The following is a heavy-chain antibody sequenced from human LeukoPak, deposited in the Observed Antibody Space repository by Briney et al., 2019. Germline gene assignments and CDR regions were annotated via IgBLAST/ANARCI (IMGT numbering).Heavy chain of an antibody. J-gene: IGHJ4*02. CDR3: ARQVDSGGYYGYYCDY. D-gene: IGHD3-22*01. CDR1: GYTFNSYG. V-gene: IGHV1-18*01. CDR2: ISAYNGST. Sequence: ASVKVSCKASGYTFNSYGITWVRQAPGQGLEWMGWISAYNGSTNYAQNVQGRVTMTTDTSTSTAYMELRSLRSDDTAVYYCARQVDSGGYYGYYCDYWGQGTLVTVSS.